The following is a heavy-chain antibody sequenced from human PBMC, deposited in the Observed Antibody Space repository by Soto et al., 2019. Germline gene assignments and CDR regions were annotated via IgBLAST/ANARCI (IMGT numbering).Heavy chain of an antibody. J-gene: IGHJ4*02. CDR1: GFTFGDYA. CDR3: TRASTTVVTPSLDY. V-gene: IGHV3-49*04. CDR2: IRSKAYGGTT. Sequence: GGSLRLSCTASGFTFGDYAMSWVRQAPGKGLEWVGFIRSKAYGGTTEYAASVKGRFTISRDDSKSIAYLQMNSLKTEAAAVYYCTRASTTVVTPSLDYWGQGTLVTVSS. D-gene: IGHD4-17*01.